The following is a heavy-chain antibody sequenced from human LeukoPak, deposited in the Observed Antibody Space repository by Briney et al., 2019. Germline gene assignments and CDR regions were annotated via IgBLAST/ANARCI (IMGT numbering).Heavy chain of an antibody. J-gene: IGHJ4*02. Sequence: SGGSLRLSCSASGFTVSSNYMSWVRRAPGKGLEWVAIIYSERRTFYAVSVQGRFTISRDDSKNTLFLQMDSLRAEDTAIYYCARDSAFSSYSYWGQGALVTVSS. CDR2: IYSERRT. D-gene: IGHD2-15*01. CDR3: ARDSAFSSYSY. CDR1: GFTVSSNY. V-gene: IGHV3-53*01.